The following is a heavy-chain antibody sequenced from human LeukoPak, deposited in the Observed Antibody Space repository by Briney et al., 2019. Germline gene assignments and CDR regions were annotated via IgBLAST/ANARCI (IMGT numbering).Heavy chain of an antibody. D-gene: IGHD2-21*02. V-gene: IGHV4-61*02. CDR1: GGSISSGSYY. J-gene: IGHJ5*02. CDR3: ARQVPYDCGGDCYYRWFDP. Sequence: SQTLSLTCTVSGGSISSGSYYWNWIRQPAGKGLEWIGRISTGGTTNYNPSLKSRVTRSVDRSKSQFYLTLTSVTAADTAVYYCARQVPYDCGGDCYYRWFDPWGQGTMVTVSS. CDR2: ISTGGTT.